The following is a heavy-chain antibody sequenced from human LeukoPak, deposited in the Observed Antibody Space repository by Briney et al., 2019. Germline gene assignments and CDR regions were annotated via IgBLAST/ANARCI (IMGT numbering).Heavy chain of an antibody. CDR1: GGSISRYY. J-gene: IGHJ6*02. V-gene: IGHV4-59*12. CDR2: IYYSGST. Sequence: SETLSLTCSVSGGSISRYYWSWMRQPPGKGLEWIGYIYYSGSTNYNPSLKSRVTISVDTSKNQFSLKLSSVTAADTAVYYCARALKFSVVRYFDKQYYYYGMDVWGQGTTVTVSS. D-gene: IGHD3-9*01. CDR3: ARALKFSVVRYFDKQYYYYGMDV.